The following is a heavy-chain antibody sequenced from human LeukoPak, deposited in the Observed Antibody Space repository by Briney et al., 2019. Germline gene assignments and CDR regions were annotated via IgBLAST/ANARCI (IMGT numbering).Heavy chain of an antibody. CDR3: AKDRSRSQLDTSDY. D-gene: IGHD3/OR15-3a*01. CDR1: GFTFSGYA. V-gene: IGHV3-23*01. Sequence: PGGSLRLSCAASGFTFSGYAMNWVRQAPGKGLEWVSTISGSGGTTYYADSVKGRFTISRDNSKNTLYLQMSSLRAEDTAVYYCAKDRSRSQLDTSDYWGQGTLVTVSS. CDR2: ISGSGGTT. J-gene: IGHJ4*02.